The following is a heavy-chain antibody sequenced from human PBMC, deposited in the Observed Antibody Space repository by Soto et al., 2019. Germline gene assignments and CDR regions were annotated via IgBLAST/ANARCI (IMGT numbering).Heavy chain of an antibody. CDR1: GGTFSDFT. J-gene: IGHJ3*02. CDR3: ARYRSAGTLDGAFDI. Sequence: QVQLVQSGSEVKKPGSSVKVSCKASGGTFSDFTLSWLRQAPGRGLEWMGGIIPMIGATNNAQKLKGRLTITADKSTGTVYMELNSLRSDDTAVYYCARYRSAGTLDGAFDIWGQGTEVTVSP. D-gene: IGHD1-1*01. CDR2: IIPMIGAT. V-gene: IGHV1-69*06.